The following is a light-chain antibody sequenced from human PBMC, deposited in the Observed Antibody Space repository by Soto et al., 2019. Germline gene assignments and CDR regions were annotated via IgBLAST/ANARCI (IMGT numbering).Light chain of an antibody. CDR3: QQYGGSRWT. V-gene: IGKV3-20*01. CDR2: GAS. Sequence: EIVLTQSPGTLSLSPGERATLSCRAIQSVSSTYLAWYQQQPGQAPRLLIYGASNRATGIPDRFSGSGSGTDFTLTISRLEPEDFAVYYCQQYGGSRWTFGQGTKVDIK. CDR1: QSVSSTY. J-gene: IGKJ1*01.